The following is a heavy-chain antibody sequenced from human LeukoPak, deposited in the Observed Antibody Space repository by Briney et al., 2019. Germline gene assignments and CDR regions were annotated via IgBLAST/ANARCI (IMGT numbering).Heavy chain of an antibody. J-gene: IGHJ4*02. V-gene: IGHV3-21*01. CDR1: GFSFSIYS. CDR2: VSSSSGYI. Sequence: GGSLRLSCAASGFSFSIYSMNWVRQTPGKGLEWVSSVSSSSGYIYYADSVKGRITISRDNSKNSLYLQMDSLRAEDTAVYYCARAYYGSGTSHFDSWGQGTLVTVSS. CDR3: ARAYYGSGTSHFDS. D-gene: IGHD3-10*01.